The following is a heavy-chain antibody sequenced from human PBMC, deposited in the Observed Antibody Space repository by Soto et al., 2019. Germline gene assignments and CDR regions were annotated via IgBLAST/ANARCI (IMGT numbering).Heavy chain of an antibody. CDR2: IWYDGSNK. V-gene: IGHV3-33*01. CDR3: ARDLDITIFGVAADAFDI. CDR1: GVTFSSYG. Sequence: PGGSLRLSCAASGVTFSSYGMHWVRQAPGKGLEWVAVIWYDGSNKYYADSVKGRFTISRDNSKNTLYLQMNSLRAEDTAVYYCARDLDITIFGVAADAFDIWGQGTMVTVSS. J-gene: IGHJ3*02. D-gene: IGHD3-3*01.